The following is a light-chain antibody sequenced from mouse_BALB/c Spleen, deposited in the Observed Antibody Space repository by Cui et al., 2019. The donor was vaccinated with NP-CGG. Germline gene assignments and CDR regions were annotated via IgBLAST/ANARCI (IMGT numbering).Light chain of an antibody. CDR2: GTN. CDR1: TGTVTTSNY. J-gene: IGLJ1*01. CDR3: ALWYSNHWV. Sequence: HAVVSQESATTTSPGETVTFTCRSSTGTVTTSNYANWVQEKPDHLFTGLIGGTNNRAPGVPARFSGSLIGDKAALTIIGAQTEDEAIYFCALWYSNHWVFGGGTKLTVL. V-gene: IGLV1*01.